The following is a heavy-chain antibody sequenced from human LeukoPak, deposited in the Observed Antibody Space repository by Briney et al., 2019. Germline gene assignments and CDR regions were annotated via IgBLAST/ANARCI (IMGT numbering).Heavy chain of an antibody. Sequence: PGRSLRLSCAASGFTFSSYGMHWVRQAPGKGLEWVAVISYEGSNKYYADSVKGRFTISRDNSKNTLYLQMNSLRAEDTAVYYCAKGRGRELLVEFDYWGQGTLVTVSS. CDR2: ISYEGSNK. CDR3: AKGRGRELLVEFDY. J-gene: IGHJ4*02. V-gene: IGHV3-30*18. CDR1: GFTFSSYG. D-gene: IGHD3-10*01.